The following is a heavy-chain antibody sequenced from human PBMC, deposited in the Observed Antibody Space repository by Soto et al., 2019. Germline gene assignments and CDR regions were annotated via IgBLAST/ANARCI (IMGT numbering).Heavy chain of an antibody. J-gene: IGHJ4*02. V-gene: IGHV4-30-4*01. CDR2: IYYGGTT. D-gene: IGHD3-22*01. Sequence: QVQLQESGPGLVKPSQTLSLTCTVSGGSITSGDYYWSWIRQPPGKSLEWIGFIYYGGTTYYNPSLKSRVTMSVDTSKNQCSLRLSSVTAADTAVYYCARGRDDYYDSSGYYSSDYWGQGTLVTVSS. CDR3: ARGRDDYYDSSGYYSSDY. CDR1: GGSITSGDYY.